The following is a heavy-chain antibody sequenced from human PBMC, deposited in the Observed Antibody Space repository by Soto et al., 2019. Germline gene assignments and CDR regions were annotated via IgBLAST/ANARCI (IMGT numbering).Heavy chain of an antibody. Sequence: GGSLRLSCAASGFTFSGSAMHWVRQASGKGLEWVGRIRSKANSYATAYAASVKGRFTISRDDSNNTAYLQMNSLKTEDTAVYYCIRQFESGNYFNAFDLWGQGTMVT. CDR3: IRQFESGNYFNAFDL. CDR2: IRSKANSYAT. V-gene: IGHV3-73*01. J-gene: IGHJ3*01. D-gene: IGHD1-26*01. CDR1: GFTFSGSA.